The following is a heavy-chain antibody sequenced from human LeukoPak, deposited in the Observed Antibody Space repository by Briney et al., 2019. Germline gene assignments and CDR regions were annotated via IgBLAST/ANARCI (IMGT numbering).Heavy chain of an antibody. J-gene: IGHJ4*02. V-gene: IGHV1-69*13. CDR1: GGTLSSYA. CDR2: IIPIFGTA. Sequence: EASVKVCCKASGGTLSSYAISWVRQAPGQGLEWMGGIIPIFGTANYAPKFQGRVTITADQSTSTAYMELSSLRSEDTAVYYGAREGLWFVELLYYLDYWGQGTLVTVSS. CDR3: AREGLWFVELLYYLDY. D-gene: IGHD3-10*01.